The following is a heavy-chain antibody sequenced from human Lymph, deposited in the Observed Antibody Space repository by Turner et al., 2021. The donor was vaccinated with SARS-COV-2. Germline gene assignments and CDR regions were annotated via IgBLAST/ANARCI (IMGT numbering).Heavy chain of an antibody. Sequence: QVQLVASGGGVVQPGRSLRLSCAASGFTFSSYAMHWVRQAPGKGLEWVAVISYDGSSKFHADAVKGRFTISRDNSKNTLYLQMNNLRAGDTAVYYCARDALKKEVADTSDNWFDPWGQGTLVTVSS. J-gene: IGHJ5*02. CDR1: GFTFSSYA. V-gene: IGHV3-30-3*01. D-gene: IGHD6-19*01. CDR2: ISYDGSSK. CDR3: ARDALKKEVADTSDNWFDP.